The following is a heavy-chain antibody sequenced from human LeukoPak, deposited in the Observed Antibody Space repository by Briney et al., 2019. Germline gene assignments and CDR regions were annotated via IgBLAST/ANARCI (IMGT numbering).Heavy chain of an antibody. CDR1: GFTFSSYW. CDR2: ISSDGSRT. V-gene: IGHV3-74*01. CDR3: ARETAVSGGIFFDC. D-gene: IGHD3-10*01. J-gene: IGHJ4*02. Sequence: PGGSLRLSCAASGFTFSSYWMRWVRQAPGKGLVWVSRISSDGSRTNYADSVQGRLTISRDNAKNTLFLHMNSLRAEDTAVYYCARETAVSGGIFFDCWGQGTLVTVSS.